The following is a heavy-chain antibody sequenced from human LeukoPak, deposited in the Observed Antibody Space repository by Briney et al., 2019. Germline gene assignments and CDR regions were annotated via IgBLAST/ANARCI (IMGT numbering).Heavy chain of an antibody. CDR1: GFTFSSYG. Sequence: GGSLRLSCAASGFTFSSYGMHWVRQAPGKGLEWVAVISYDGSNKYYADSVKGRFTISRDNSKNTLYLQMNSLSAEDTAVYYCARDTLTMVTNAFDMWGQGTMVTVSS. V-gene: IGHV3-30*03. J-gene: IGHJ3*02. CDR2: ISYDGSNK. D-gene: IGHD5-18*01. CDR3: ARDTLTMVTNAFDM.